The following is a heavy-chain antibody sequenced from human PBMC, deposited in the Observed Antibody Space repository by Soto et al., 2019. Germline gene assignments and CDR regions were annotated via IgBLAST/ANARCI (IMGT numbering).Heavy chain of an antibody. J-gene: IGHJ4*02. CDR3: ARGDSPVHFDN. D-gene: IGHD4-4*01. CDR1: GYTFSNYG. CDR2: INGYNGNT. V-gene: IGHV1-18*01. Sequence: QVQLAQSGGEVKKPGASVKVSCKASGYTFSNYGIGWVRQAPGQGLEWMGWINGYNGNTNYAQKFQGRVTMTTDTCTTTAYMEVKSLRSDDTAVYYCARGDSPVHFDNWGQGTLVTVSS.